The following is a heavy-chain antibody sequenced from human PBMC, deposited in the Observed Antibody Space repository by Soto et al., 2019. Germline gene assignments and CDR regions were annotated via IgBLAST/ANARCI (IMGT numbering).Heavy chain of an antibody. CDR1: GDTFTANY. V-gene: IGHV1-2*02. D-gene: IGHD3-22*01. CDR3: ARGWSPIVVVTPTIHYYYYYGMDV. Sequence: ASVKVSCKASGDTFTANYIHWVRQAPGQGFEWMGWINPQSGGTNYPQKFQGRVTMTRDTSLSTVYMTLIRLTSDDTAVYYCARGWSPIVVVTPTIHYYYYYGMDVWGQGTTVTVSS. CDR2: INPQSGGT. J-gene: IGHJ6*02.